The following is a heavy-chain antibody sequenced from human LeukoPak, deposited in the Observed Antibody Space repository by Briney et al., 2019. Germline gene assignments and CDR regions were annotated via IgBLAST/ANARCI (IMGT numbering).Heavy chain of an antibody. CDR3: AKAYGYCSSTSCSHEEFDY. V-gene: IGHV3-30*18. CDR2: RSYDGSNK. CDR1: GFTFSSYG. D-gene: IGHD2-2*01. J-gene: IGHJ4*02. Sequence: PGGSLRLSCAAAGFTFSSYGMHCVRQAPGKGLEWVALRSYDGSNKCYADSVKGRVTISRDNSKNTLYLQMNSMRAEDTAVYYCAKAYGYCSSTSCSHEEFDYWGQGTLVTVSS.